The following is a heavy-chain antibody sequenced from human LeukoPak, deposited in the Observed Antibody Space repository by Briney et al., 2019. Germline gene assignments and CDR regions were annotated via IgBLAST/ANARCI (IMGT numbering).Heavy chain of an antibody. J-gene: IGHJ5*02. CDR1: GGSINGYY. D-gene: IGHD4-17*01. CDR3: ARVFRGAVTSNWFDP. Sequence: SETLSLTCTVSGGSINGYYWTWIRQPPGKGLEWIGYISDSGSTNHNPSLKSRVSMSVGSSNTDFSLRLNSVTAADTAVYYCARVFRGAVTSNWFDPWGQGTLITVSS. CDR2: ISDSGST. V-gene: IGHV4-59*01.